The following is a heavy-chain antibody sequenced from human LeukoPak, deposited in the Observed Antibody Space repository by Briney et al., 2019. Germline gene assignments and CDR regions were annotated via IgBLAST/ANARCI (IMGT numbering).Heavy chain of an antibody. J-gene: IGHJ4*02. CDR1: GGSISSYY. D-gene: IGHD3-22*01. CDR3: ARLPRYYYDSSGYYYGSFDY. V-gene: IGHV4-59*08. CDR2: IYYSGST. Sequence: SETLSLTCTVSGGSISSYYWSWIRQPPGKGLEWIGYIYYSGSTNHNPSLKSRVTISVDTSKNQFSLKLSSVTAADTAVYYCARLPRYYYDSSGYYYGSFDYWGQGTLVTVSS.